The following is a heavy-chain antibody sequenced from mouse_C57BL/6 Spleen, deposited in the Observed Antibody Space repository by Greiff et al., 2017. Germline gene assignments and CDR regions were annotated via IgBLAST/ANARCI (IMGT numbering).Heavy chain of an antibody. Sequence: EVKLVESGGGLVKPGGSLKLSCAASGFSFSSYAMSWVSQTPEKRLEWVATISDGASYTSYTENVKGRVTISRDNAKNNLYLQMSHLKSEDTAMYYYAKGRLRLDYWGQGTTLTVSS. D-gene: IGHD2-4*01. V-gene: IGHV5-4*03. CDR2: ISDGASYT. CDR1: GFSFSSYA. CDR3: AKGRLRLDY. J-gene: IGHJ2*01.